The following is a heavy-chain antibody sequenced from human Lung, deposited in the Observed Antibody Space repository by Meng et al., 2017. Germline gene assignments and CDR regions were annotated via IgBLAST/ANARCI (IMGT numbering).Heavy chain of an antibody. CDR1: GFYFNNAW. J-gene: IGHJ4*02. D-gene: IGHD1-26*01. CDR2: IKSNTDGGTA. V-gene: IGHV3-15*01. Sequence: VEFGGYFVNPGWFFSLSCAASGFYFNNAWMSWVRQAPGKGLEWVGRIKSNTDGGTAEYAAPVTGRFTISRDDSKSTLYLQMSGLRIDDTGVYYCTWDDKAVSDYWGQGTLVTVSS. CDR3: TWDDKAVSDY.